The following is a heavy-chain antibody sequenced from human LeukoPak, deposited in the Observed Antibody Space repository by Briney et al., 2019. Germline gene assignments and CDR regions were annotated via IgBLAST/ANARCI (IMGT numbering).Heavy chain of an antibody. D-gene: IGHD5-18*01. CDR2: IDPNSGGT. J-gene: IGHJ4*02. CDR3: ARLGYSYGPNDY. CDR1: EYTFTGYY. V-gene: IGHV1-2*02. Sequence: ASVKVSCKASEYTFTGYYMHCVRQAPGQGLEWMGWIDPNSGGTNYAQKFQGRVTMTRDTSISTAYLQWSSLKASDTAMYYCARLGYSYGPNDYWGQGTLVTVSS.